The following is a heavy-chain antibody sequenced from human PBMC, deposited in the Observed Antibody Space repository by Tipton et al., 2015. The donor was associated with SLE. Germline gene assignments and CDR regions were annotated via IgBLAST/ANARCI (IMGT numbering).Heavy chain of an antibody. CDR2: ISSSSSCI. D-gene: IGHD5-18*01. J-gene: IGHJ6*03. CDR3: AKDVTAMIGEYYYYYMDV. CDR1: GFTFSSYS. Sequence: SLRLSCAASGFTFSSYSMNWVRQAPGKGLEWVSSISSSSSCIYYADSVKGRFTISRDNAKNSLYLQMNSLRAEDTALYYCAKDVTAMIGEYYYYYMDVWGKGTTVTVSS. V-gene: IGHV3-21*04.